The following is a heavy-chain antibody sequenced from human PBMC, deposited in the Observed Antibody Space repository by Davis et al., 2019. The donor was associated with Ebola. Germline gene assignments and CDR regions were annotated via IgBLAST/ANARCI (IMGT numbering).Heavy chain of an antibody. J-gene: IGHJ6*02. CDR1: GFTFSGSA. CDR3: ATSKGSYYYYGMDV. V-gene: IGHV3-30-3*01. CDR2: ISYDGSNK. Sequence: GESLKISCAASGFTFSGSAMHWVRQAPGKGLEWVAVISYDGSNKYYADSVKGRFTISRDNSKNTLYLQMNSLRAEDTAVYYCATSKGSYYYYGMDVWGQGTTVTVSS.